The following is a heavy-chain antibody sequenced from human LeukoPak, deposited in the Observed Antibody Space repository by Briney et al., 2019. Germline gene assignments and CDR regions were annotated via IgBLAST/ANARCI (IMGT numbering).Heavy chain of an antibody. D-gene: IGHD3-22*01. V-gene: IGHV4-4*07. Sequence: SETLSLTCTVSGGSISSYYWSWIRQPAGKGLEWIGRIYTSGSTNYNPSLKSRVTMSVDTSKNQFSLKLSSVTAADTAVYYCARVLIAHDSSGYYVFGAFDIWGQGTMVTVSS. J-gene: IGHJ3*02. CDR2: IYTSGST. CDR1: GGSISSYY. CDR3: ARVLIAHDSSGYYVFGAFDI.